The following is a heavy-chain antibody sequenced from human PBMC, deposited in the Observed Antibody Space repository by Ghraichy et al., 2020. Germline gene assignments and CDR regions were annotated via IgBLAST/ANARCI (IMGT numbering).Heavy chain of an antibody. CDR2: ISGSDGGT. CDR3: AKARDLVVVRN. J-gene: IGHJ4*02. Sequence: GSLRLSCAASGFTFSNYVMSWVRQAPGKGLEWVSAISGSDGGTYYADSVKGRFTISRDNSKNTLYLQMNSLRAEDTAVYYCAKARDLVVVRNWGQGTLVTVSP. V-gene: IGHV3-23*01. D-gene: IGHD3-22*01. CDR1: GFTFSNYV.